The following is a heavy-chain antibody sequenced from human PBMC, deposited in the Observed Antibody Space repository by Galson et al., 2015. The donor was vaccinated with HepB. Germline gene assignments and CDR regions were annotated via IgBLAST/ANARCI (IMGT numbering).Heavy chain of an antibody. D-gene: IGHD3-3*01. V-gene: IGHV3-21*01. CDR2: ISTTSSYI. CDR1: GFSFSNYA. CDR3: ARGDVANVTYYDFWSGFSFHYYYYMDV. Sequence: SLRLSCAASGFSFSNYAMNWVRQAPGKGLERVSFISTTSSYIYYADSVKGRFTISRDNAKNSLYLQMNTLRAEDTAVYYCARGDVANVTYYDFWSGFSFHYYYYMDVWGKGTTVTVSS. J-gene: IGHJ6*03.